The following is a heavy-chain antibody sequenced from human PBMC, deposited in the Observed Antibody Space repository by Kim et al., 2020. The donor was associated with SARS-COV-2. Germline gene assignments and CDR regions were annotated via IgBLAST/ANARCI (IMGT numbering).Heavy chain of an antibody. D-gene: IGHD3-10*01. J-gene: IGHJ6*02. CDR3: ARVLRGVVGYYGMDV. Sequence: PSLKSRVTISVDTSKNQFALKLSSVTAADTAVYYCARVLRGVVGYYGMDVWGQGTTVTVSS. V-gene: IGHV4-59*01.